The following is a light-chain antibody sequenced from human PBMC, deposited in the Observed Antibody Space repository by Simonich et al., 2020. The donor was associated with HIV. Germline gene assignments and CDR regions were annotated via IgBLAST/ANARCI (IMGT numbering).Light chain of an antibody. CDR2: WAS. J-gene: IGKJ3*01. Sequence: DIVMTQSPDSLAVSLGERATINCKSSQPVLRSSNNKNHLAWYHQKPVQPPKLLIYWASTRESGVPDRCSGSGSGTDFTLTISSLQAEDVAVYYCQQYHSSPCTFGPGTKVDIK. V-gene: IGKV4-1*01. CDR3: QQYHSSPCT. CDR1: QPVLRSSNNKNH.